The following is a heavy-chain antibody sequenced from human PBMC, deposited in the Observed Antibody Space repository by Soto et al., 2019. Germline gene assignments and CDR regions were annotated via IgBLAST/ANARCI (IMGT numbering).Heavy chain of an antibody. CDR2: IYYSGST. V-gene: IGHV4-61*01. D-gene: IGHD3-22*01. CDR3: ARVYYYDSSGYPIDY. Sequence: PSETLSLTCTVSGGSVSSGSYYWSWIRQPPGKGLEWIGYIYYSGSTNYNPSLKSRVTISVATSKNQFSLKLSSVTAADTAVYYCARVYYYDSSGYPIDYWGQGTLVTVSS. CDR1: GGSVSSGSYY. J-gene: IGHJ4*02.